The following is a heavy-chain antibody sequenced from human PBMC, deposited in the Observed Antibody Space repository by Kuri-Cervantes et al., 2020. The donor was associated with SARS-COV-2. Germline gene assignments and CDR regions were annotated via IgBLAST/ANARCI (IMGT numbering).Heavy chain of an antibody. CDR1: GFTFSSYS. D-gene: IGHD1-1*01. CDR2: ISSSSSYI. J-gene: IGHJ4*02. V-gene: IGHV3-21*01. CDR3: ARGYRYNLPYFDY. Sequence: GESLKISCAASGFTFSSYSMNWVRQAPGKGLEWVSSISSSSSYIYYADSVKGRFTISRDNAKNSLYLQMNSLRAEDTAVYYRARGYRYNLPYFDYWGQGTLVTVSS.